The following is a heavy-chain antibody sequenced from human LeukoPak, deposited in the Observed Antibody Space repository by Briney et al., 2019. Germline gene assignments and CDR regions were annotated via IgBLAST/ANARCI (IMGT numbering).Heavy chain of an antibody. D-gene: IGHD6-13*01. CDR3: TSGYPGGIETAPYFDY. V-gene: IGHV1-18*04. CDR2: ISAYKGNT. CDR1: GYTFTRYG. J-gene: IGHJ4*02. Sequence: GASVTVSFKASGYTFTRYGISWVRQAPGQGLAWVGWISAYKGNTTNAQKLHGRVTMTTDTSTSTAYIELRILISDDTAVYYCTSGYPGGIETAPYFDYWGQGTLVTVSS.